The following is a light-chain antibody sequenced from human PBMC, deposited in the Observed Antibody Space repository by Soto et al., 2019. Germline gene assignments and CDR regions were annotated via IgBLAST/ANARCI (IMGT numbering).Light chain of an antibody. V-gene: IGKV3-20*01. J-gene: IGKJ3*01. CDR1: QSLSINS. Sequence: ELVLTQSPGTLSLSPGERATLSCRASQSLSINSLAWYQQKPGQSPRLLVYGASTRDTGIPDRFRGSGSGTDFSLTISSLEPEDFAMYYCQQYDGSTLNFGPGTKV. CDR3: QQYDGSTLN. CDR2: GAS.